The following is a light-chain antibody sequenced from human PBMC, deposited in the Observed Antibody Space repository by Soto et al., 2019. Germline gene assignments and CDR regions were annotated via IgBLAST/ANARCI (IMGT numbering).Light chain of an antibody. CDR1: SGHSSYD. V-gene: IGLV4-69*01. CDR3: QTWGAGIQV. Sequence: QSVLTQSPSASASLGASVKLTCTLSSGHSSYDIAWHQQQPGKGPRYLMKLNSDGSHTKGDGIPDRFSGSSSGAERYLTISSLQSEDEADYYCQTWGAGIQVFGGGTQLTVL. CDR2: LNSDGSH. J-gene: IGLJ2*01.